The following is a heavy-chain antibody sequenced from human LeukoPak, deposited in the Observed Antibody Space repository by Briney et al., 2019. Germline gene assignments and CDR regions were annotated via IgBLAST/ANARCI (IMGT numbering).Heavy chain of an antibody. D-gene: IGHD5-18*01. J-gene: IGHJ6*02. V-gene: IGHV4-34*01. CDR2: INHSGST. CDR1: GGSFSGYY. Sequence: SETLSLTCAVYGGSFSGYYWSLVRQPPRKGLEWIAEINHSGSTNYNPSLKSRVTISVDTSKNQFSLKLSSVTAADTAVYYCVREGYSYGYSNYYYYGMDVWGQGTTVTVSS. CDR3: VREGYSYGYSNYYYYGMDV.